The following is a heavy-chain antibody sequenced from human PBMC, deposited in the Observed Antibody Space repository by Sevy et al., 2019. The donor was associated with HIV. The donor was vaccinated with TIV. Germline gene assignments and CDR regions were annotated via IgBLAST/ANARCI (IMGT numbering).Heavy chain of an antibody. D-gene: IGHD6-13*01. V-gene: IGHV3-23*01. CDR1: GFTFSSYA. J-gene: IGHJ4*02. CDR2: ISGSGGST. Sequence: GGSLRLSCAASGFTFSSYAMSWVRQAPGKGLEWVSAISGSGGSTYYADSVKGRFTISRDNSKNTLYLQMNSLRAEDTAVDYCAKYQRWDLRGIAAAGTWDYWGQGTLVTVSS. CDR3: AKYQRWDLRGIAAAGTWDY.